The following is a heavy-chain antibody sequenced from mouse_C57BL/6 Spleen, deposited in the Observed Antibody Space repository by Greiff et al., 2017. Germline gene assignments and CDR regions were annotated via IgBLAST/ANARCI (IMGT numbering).Heavy chain of an antibody. CDR2: IYPGDGDT. CDR1: GYAFSSYW. CDR3: ARRSGSSYWYFDV. V-gene: IGHV1-80*01. Sequence: VQLQQSGAELVKPGASVKISCKASGYAFSSYWMNWVKQRPGKGLEWIGQIYPGDGDTNYNGKFKGKATLTADKSSSTAYMQLSSLTSEASAVYFCARRSGSSYWYFDVWGTGTTVTVSS. D-gene: IGHD1-1*01. J-gene: IGHJ1*03.